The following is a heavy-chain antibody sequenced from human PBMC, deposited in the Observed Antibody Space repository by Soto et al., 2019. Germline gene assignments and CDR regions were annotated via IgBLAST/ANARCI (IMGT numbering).Heavy chain of an antibody. D-gene: IGHD2-2*01. Sequence: GGSLRLSCAASGFTFSNAWMNWVRQAPGKGLEWVGRIKNKTRGGTTDYAAPVKGRFTISRDDSKNTLYLQMNSLKAEDTAVYYCTTQPGGVIDYWGQGTLVTVSS. CDR3: TTQPGGVIDY. CDR1: GFTFSNAW. V-gene: IGHV3-15*01. CDR2: IKNKTRGGTT. J-gene: IGHJ4*02.